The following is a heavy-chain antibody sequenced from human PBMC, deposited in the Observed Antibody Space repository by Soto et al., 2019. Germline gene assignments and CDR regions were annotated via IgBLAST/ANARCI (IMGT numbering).Heavy chain of an antibody. D-gene: IGHD2-8*01. J-gene: IGHJ6*02. CDR2: IYYSGST. CDR1: GGSISSYY. V-gene: IGHV4-59*12. CDR3: PRGEIGNGYGMDV. Sequence: ETLSLTCTVSGGSISSYYWSWIRQPPGKGLEWIGYIYYSGSTNYNPSLKSRVTISVDTSKNQFSLKLSSVTAADTAVYYCPRGEIGNGYGMDVWGQGTTVTVSS.